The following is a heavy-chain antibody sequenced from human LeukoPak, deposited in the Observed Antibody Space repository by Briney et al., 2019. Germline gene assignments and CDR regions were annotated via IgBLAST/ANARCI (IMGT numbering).Heavy chain of an antibody. CDR2: TYYRSKWHN. CDR3: ARDQTGDLQFDY. Sequence: SQTLSLTCAISGDSVSNNNAAWNWIRQSPSRGLEWLGRTYYRSKWHNDYALSVKSRITINADTSKNQFSLQLNSVTPEDTAVYFCARDQTGDLQFDYWGQGTLVTVSS. V-gene: IGHV6-1*01. CDR1: GDSVSNNNAA. D-gene: IGHD3-16*01. J-gene: IGHJ4*02.